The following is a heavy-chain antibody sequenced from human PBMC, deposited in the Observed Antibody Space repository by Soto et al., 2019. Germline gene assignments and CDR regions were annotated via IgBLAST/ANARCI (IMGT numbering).Heavy chain of an antibody. V-gene: IGHV1-2*04. CDR2: INPNSGGT. D-gene: IGHD6-19*01. CDR3: ARDQAYSSGWYNYYGMDV. Sequence: ASVKVSCKASGYTFTGYYMHWVRQAPGQGLEWMGWINPNSGGTNYAQKFQGWVTMTRDTSISTAYMELSRLRSDDTAVYYCARDQAYSSGWYNYYGMDVWGQGTTVTVSS. J-gene: IGHJ6*02. CDR1: GYTFTGYY.